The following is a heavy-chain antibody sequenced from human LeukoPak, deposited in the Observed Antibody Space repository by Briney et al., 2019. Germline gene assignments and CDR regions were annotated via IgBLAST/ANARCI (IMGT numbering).Heavy chain of an antibody. V-gene: IGHV3-23*01. D-gene: IGHD4-17*01. CDR1: GFSFSNYA. Sequence: GGSLRLSCAASGFSFSNYAMSWVRQAPGKGLEWVSGISGSGGSTDYADSVKGRFTISRDNSKNTLYLQMNSLRAEDTAIYYCAKKVTVTRGFDYWDQGTLVTVSS. J-gene: IGHJ4*02. CDR3: AKKVTVTRGFDY. CDR2: ISGSGGST.